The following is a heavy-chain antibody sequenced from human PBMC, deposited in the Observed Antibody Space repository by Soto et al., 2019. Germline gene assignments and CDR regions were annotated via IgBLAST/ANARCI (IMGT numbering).Heavy chain of an antibody. V-gene: IGHV3-7*01. CDR2: IKQDRGEK. Sequence: EVQLVESGGGLVEPGGSLRLSCAASGFTFSNYWMTCVRQAPGTGHEWVANIKQDRGEKYYLDSVKCRFTISRDNANNSLYVQMRSLRTQDTAVYYSARETGFLPSLRNCQSPSRAEDHWCQGALVSVPS. CDR1: GFTFSNYW. CDR3: ARETGFLPSLRNCQSPSRAEDH. J-gene: IGHJ4*02. D-gene: IGHD1-7*01.